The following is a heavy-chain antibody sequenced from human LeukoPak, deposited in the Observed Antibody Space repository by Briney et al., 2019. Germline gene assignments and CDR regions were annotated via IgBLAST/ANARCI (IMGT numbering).Heavy chain of an antibody. J-gene: IGHJ6*04. CDR1: GFNFRSYR. Sequence: GGSLRLSCEVSGFNFRSYRMDWVRQAPGGGLEWVANIRQDGSEIYYVDSVKGRFTISRDNAKNSLYLQMNSLRAEDTAVYYCSRALEVWGKGTTVTVSS. CDR2: IRQDGSEI. V-gene: IGHV3-7*01. CDR3: SRALEV.